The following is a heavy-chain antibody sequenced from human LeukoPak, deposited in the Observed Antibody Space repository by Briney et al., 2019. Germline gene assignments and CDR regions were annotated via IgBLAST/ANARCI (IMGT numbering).Heavy chain of an antibody. V-gene: IGHV3-7*04. CDR3: ARGRSVAY. J-gene: IGHJ4*02. CDR2: INQDGSEK. Sequence: PGGSLRLSCAASEFTFSSYGMSWVRQAPGKGLEGVAHINQDGSEKYYVDSVKGRFTISRDNAKKSMYLQMNSLRAEDTAVYYCARGRSVAYWGQGTLVTVSS. D-gene: IGHD6-19*01. CDR1: EFTFSSYG.